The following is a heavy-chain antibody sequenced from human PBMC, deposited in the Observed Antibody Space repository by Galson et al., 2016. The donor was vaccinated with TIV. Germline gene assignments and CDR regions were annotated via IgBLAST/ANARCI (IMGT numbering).Heavy chain of an antibody. CDR2: IDGDDDK. CDR1: GFSLSTNGMR. D-gene: IGHD4/OR15-4a*01. V-gene: IGHV2-70*04. Sequence: PALVKPTQTLTLTCTFSGFSLSTNGMRVSWIRQPPGKALEWLARIDGDDDKFYSASLKTRLTISKDTSKNQVVLTMTNMDPVDTATYYCALMPFCSCIWCYLREAVDVWGQGTMVIVSS. CDR3: ALMPFCSCIWCYLREAVDV. J-gene: IGHJ3*01.